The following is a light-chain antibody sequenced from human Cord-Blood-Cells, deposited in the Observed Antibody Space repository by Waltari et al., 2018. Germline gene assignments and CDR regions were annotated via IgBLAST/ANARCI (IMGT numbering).Light chain of an antibody. CDR1: QSLLHSNGYNY. Sequence: DIVMTQSPLSLPVTPGAPASISCRSIQSLLHSNGYNYLDWYLQKPGQSPQLLIYLGSNRASGVPDRFSGSGSGTDFTLKISRVEAEDVGVYYCMQALQTAFTFGPGTKVDIK. CDR3: MQALQTAFT. J-gene: IGKJ3*01. CDR2: LGS. V-gene: IGKV2-28*01.